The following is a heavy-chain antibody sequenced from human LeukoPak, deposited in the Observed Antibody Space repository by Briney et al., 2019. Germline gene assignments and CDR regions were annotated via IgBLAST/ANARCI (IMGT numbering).Heavy chain of an antibody. Sequence: PGGSLRLSCTASALTLGNYYMSWVRQAPGKGLEWISYISNVGTTTYYADSVRGRFTVSRDNAKNSLYLQMDSLRAEDTAVYYCATDFRYLGHDFRGQGTLVTVSS. CDR2: ISNVGTTT. CDR1: ALTLGNYY. D-gene: IGHD3/OR15-3a*01. J-gene: IGHJ4*02. V-gene: IGHV3-11*01. CDR3: ATDFRYLGHDF.